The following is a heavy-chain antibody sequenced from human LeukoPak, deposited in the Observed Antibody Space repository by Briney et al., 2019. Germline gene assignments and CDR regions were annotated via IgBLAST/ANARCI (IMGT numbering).Heavy chain of an antibody. CDR1: GFTVSSNY. J-gene: IGHJ6*02. CDR3: AVVVNNLSSYYYGMDV. D-gene: IGHD3-22*01. CDR2: IYSGGST. V-gene: IGHV3-53*04. Sequence: GGSLRLSCAASGFTVSSNYMSWVRQAPGKGLEWVSVIYSGGSTYYADSVKGRFTISRHNSKNTLYLQMNSLRAEDTAVYYCAVVVNNLSSYYYGMDVWGQGTTVTVSS.